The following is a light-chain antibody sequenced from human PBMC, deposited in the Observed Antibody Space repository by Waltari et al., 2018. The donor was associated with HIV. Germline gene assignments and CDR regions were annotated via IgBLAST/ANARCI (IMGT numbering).Light chain of an antibody. CDR2: DAS. V-gene: IGKV1-33*01. J-gene: IGKJ2*01. Sequence: DIQMTQSPSSLSASVGDSVTITCQASQDITNYVNWYRQEPGKPPKLLIYDASDLQTGVPSRFSGSGSGTDFTLTINSLQPEDFATYYCQQNDNLPYTFGQGTKVEIK. CDR1: QDITNY. CDR3: QQNDNLPYT.